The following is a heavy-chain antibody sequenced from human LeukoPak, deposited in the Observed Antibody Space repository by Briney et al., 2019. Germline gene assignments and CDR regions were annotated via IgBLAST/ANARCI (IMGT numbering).Heavy chain of an antibody. V-gene: IGHV3-74*01. CDR2: INSDGSIT. Sequence: PGGSLRLSCAASGFTFSSYWMHWVRQAPGKGLVWVSRINSDGSITSYADSVKGRFTISRDNAKNTLFLQMNSLRAEDTAVYYCARGIAVAGFDYWGQGTLVTVSS. D-gene: IGHD6-19*01. J-gene: IGHJ4*02. CDR3: ARGIAVAGFDY. CDR1: GFTFSSYW.